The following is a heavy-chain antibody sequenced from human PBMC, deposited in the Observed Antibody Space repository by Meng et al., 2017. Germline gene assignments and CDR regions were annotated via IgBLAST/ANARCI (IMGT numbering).Heavy chain of an antibody. V-gene: IGHV4-34*01. D-gene: IGHD7-27*01. CDR1: GGSFSGYY. J-gene: IGHJ4*02. CDR3: ARIGDWGSTRYFDY. CDR2: INHSGST. Sequence: QVQLQQWGAGLLKPSETLSLTCAGYGGSFSGYYWSWIRQPPGKGLEWIGEINHSGSTNYNPSLKSRVTISVDTSKNQFSLKLSSVTAADTAVYYCARIGDWGSTRYFDYWGQGTLVTVSS.